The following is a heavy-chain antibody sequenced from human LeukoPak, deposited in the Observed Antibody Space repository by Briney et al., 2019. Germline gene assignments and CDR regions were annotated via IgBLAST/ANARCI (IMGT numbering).Heavy chain of an antibody. CDR3: ARGVNLVWFDP. V-gene: IGHV1-69*06. D-gene: IGHD6-6*01. Sequence: SSVKVSCKASGGTFSSYAISSLRQAPGQRLEWMGGIIPIFGTANYAQKFHGRVTLTADKTTSTAYMELSSLRSEDTAVYYCARGVNLVWFDPWGQGTLVTVPS. CDR2: IIPIFGTA. CDR1: GGTFSSYA. J-gene: IGHJ5*02.